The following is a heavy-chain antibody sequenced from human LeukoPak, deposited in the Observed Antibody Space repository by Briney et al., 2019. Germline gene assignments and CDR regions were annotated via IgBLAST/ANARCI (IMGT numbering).Heavy chain of an antibody. CDR2: IYSGGSI. D-gene: IGHD4-23*01. CDR3: ARPPYGGVDY. V-gene: IGHV3-66*04. Sequence: GGSLRLSCAASGLTDSSYMSWDRQAPGKGLEWVSVIYSGGSIYYAYSVKGRFTISRDKSKNTLYLQMNSLRAEDTAVYYCARPPYGGVDYWGQGTLVTVSS. CDR1: GLTDSSY. J-gene: IGHJ4*02.